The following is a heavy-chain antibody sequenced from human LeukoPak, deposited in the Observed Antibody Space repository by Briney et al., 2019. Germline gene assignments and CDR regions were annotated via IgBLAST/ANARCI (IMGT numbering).Heavy chain of an antibody. V-gene: IGHV4-39*07. CDR3: ARALRWFDP. J-gene: IGHJ5*02. CDR2: IYYSGST. D-gene: IGHD4-17*01. Sequence: SETLSLTCTVSGGSISSSSYYWGWIRQPPGKGLEWIGSIYYSGSTYYNPSLKSRVTISVDTSKNQFSLKLSSVTAADTAVYYCARALRWFDPWGQGTLVTVSS. CDR1: GGSISSSSYY.